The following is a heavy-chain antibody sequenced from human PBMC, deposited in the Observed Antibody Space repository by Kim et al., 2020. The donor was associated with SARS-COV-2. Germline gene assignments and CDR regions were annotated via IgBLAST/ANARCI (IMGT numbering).Heavy chain of an antibody. D-gene: IGHD3-10*01. V-gene: IGHV3-30*02. J-gene: IGHJ4*02. Sequence: SVKGRFTISRDNSKNTLYLQMNSLRAEDTAVYYCAKAKLGYGSGSYIFDYWGQGTLVTVSS. CDR3: AKAKLGYGSGSYIFDY.